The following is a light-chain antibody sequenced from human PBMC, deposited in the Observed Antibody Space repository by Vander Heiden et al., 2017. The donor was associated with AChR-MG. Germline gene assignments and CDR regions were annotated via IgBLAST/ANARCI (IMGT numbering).Light chain of an antibody. CDR1: ISNIGSNY. CDR3: AAWDDSLSGRV. CDR2: RNN. Sequence: QSVLTQPPSASGTPGQRVTISFSGSISNIGSNYVSWYQQLPGTAPKLLIYRNNRRPSGVPDRFSGSKSGTSASLAISGLRSEDEADYYCAAWDDSLSGRVFGGGTKLTVL. V-gene: IGLV1-47*01. J-gene: IGLJ3*02.